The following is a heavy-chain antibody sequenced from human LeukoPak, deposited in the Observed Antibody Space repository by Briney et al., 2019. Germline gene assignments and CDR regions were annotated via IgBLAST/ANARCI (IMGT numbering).Heavy chain of an antibody. D-gene: IGHD3-22*01. CDR1: GFTFSDYY. CDR3: ARGTGRVPKSWLLPY. J-gene: IGHJ4*02. V-gene: IGHV3-11*01. Sequence: GGSLRLSCAASGFTFSDYYMSWIRQAPGKGLEWVSYISSSGSTIYYADSVKGRFTISRDNAKDSLYLQMNSLRAEDTAVYYCARGTGRVPKSWLLPYWGQGTLVTVSS. CDR2: ISSSGSTI.